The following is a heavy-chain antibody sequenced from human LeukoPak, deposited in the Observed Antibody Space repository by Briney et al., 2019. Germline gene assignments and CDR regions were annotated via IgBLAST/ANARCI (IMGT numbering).Heavy chain of an antibody. J-gene: IGHJ3*02. Sequence: GGSLRLSCAASGFTFSSYSMNWVRQAPGKGLEWVSSISSSSSYIYCADSVKGRLTISRDNAKNSLYLQMNSLRAEDTAVYYCAKGLTVGWNDDAFDIWGQGTMVTVSS. CDR1: GFTFSSYS. CDR3: AKGLTVGWNDDAFDI. V-gene: IGHV3-21*04. CDR2: ISSSSSYI. D-gene: IGHD1-1*01.